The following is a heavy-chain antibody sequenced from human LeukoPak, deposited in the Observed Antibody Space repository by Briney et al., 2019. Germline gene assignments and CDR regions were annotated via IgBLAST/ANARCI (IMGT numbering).Heavy chain of an antibody. J-gene: IGHJ5*02. CDR2: IIPIFGTA. Sequence: GASVKVSCKASGGTFSSYAISWVRQAPGQGLEWMGGIIPIFGTANYAQKFQGRVTITADESTSTAYMELSSLRSEDTAVYYCAREVDSTLSRYDWFDPWGQGTLVTVSS. D-gene: IGHD2-2*01. CDR3: AREVDSTLSRYDWFDP. V-gene: IGHV1-69*13. CDR1: GGTFSSYA.